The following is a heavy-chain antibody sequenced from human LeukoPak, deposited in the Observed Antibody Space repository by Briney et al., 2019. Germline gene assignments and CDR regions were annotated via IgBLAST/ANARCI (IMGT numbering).Heavy chain of an antibody. D-gene: IGHD3-10*01. CDR1: GFTFSSYG. V-gene: IGHV3-30*03. CDR3: ARTPGDNYYGSTLLYYYYGMDV. CDR2: ISHDGTKN. J-gene: IGHJ6*02. Sequence: GGSLRLSCAVSGFTFSSYGIHWVRQAPGKGLEWVTFISHDGTKNYYADSVKGRFTVSRDNSKNTLYLQMDSLRADDTAVYYCARTPGDNYYGSTLLYYYYGMDVWGQGTTVTVSS.